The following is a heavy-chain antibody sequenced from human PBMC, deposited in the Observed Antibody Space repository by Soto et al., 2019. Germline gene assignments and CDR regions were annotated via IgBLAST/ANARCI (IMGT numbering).Heavy chain of an antibody. CDR1: GYTFNSYG. V-gene: IGHV1-18*04. D-gene: IGHD2-15*01. J-gene: IGHJ5*02. Sequence: ASVKVSCKVSGYTFNSYGISWVRQAPGQGLEWMGWISAYNGNTNYAQKFQGRVTMTTDTSTSTAYMELRSLRSDDTAVYYCASLIGYCSGGSCPFDPWGQGTRVTVSS. CDR2: ISAYNGNT. CDR3: ASLIGYCSGGSCPFDP.